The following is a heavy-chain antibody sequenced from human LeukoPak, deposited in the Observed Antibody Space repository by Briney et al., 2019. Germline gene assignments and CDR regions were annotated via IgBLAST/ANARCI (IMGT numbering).Heavy chain of an antibody. CDR2: IDPSDSYT. CDR1: RYSFTNYW. J-gene: IGHJ2*01. CDR3: ARRGPRSYWYFDL. V-gene: IGHV5-10-1*01. D-gene: IGHD3-10*01. Sequence: GESLKISCKGSRYSFTNYWISWVRQMPGKGLEWMGRIDPSDSYTNYSPSFQGHVTISADKSISTAYLQWSSLKASDTAMYYCARRGPRSYWYFDLWGRGTLVTVSS.